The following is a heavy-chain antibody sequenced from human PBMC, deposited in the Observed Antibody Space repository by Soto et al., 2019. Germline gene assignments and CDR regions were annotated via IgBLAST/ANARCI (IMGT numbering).Heavy chain of an antibody. CDR2: TYHSGST. D-gene: IGHD4-4*01. J-gene: IGHJ5*02. Sequence: QVQLQESGPGLVKPSGTLSLTCPVSGGSISSTNWWSWVRQPPGKGLEWIGETYHSGSTNYNPSLKSRVTISVDKSKNQFSLKLSSVSAADTAVYYCARAYDYSSNWFDPWGQGTLVTVSS. V-gene: IGHV4-4*02. CDR3: ARAYDYSSNWFDP. CDR1: GGSISSTNW.